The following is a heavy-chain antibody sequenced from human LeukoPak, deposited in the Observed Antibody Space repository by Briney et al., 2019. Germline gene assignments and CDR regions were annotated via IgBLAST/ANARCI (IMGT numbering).Heavy chain of an antibody. CDR2: ISAYNGNT. V-gene: IGHV1-18*01. CDR3: ARIAAAGTDAFDI. D-gene: IGHD6-13*01. Sequence: GASVKVSCKASGYTFTSYGISWLRQAPGRGLEWMGWISAYNGNTNYAQKLQGRVTMTTDTSTSTAYMELRSLRSDDTAVYYCARIAAAGTDAFDIWGQGTMVTVSS. J-gene: IGHJ3*02. CDR1: GYTFTSYG.